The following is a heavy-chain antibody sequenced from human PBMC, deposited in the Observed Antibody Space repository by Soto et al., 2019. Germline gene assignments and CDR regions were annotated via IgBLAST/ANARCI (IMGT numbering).Heavy chain of an antibody. V-gene: IGHV4-59*01. J-gene: IGHJ4*01. Sequence: SLPLSLTCAVSCAPLSNYYCILILQPPGKGLEWIGYIYYSGSTNYNPSLKSRVTMSVHTSKNQFSLKLTSVTAADTAVYYCASSDLGLGLFDFWGHGTLVTVSS. CDR2: IYYSGST. CDR3: ASSDLGLGLFDF. CDR1: CAPLSNYY.